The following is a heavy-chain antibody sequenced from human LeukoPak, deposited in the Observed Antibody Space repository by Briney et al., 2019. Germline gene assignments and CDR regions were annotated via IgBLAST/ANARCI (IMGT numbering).Heavy chain of an antibody. J-gene: IGHJ5*02. Sequence: GASVKVSCKASGYTFTSYGISWVRQAPGQGLEWMGWISAYNGNTNYAQKLQGRVTMTTDTSTSTAYMELRSLRSDDTAVYYCAREAREDIVVVPAAPRGNWFDPWGQGTLVTVSS. CDR1: GYTFTSYG. V-gene: IGHV1-18*01. CDR3: AREAREDIVVVPAAPRGNWFDP. D-gene: IGHD2-2*01. CDR2: ISAYNGNT.